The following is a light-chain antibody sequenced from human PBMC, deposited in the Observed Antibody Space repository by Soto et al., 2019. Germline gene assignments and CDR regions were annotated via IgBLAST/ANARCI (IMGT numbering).Light chain of an antibody. CDR2: AAS. CDR1: QSISSY. J-gene: IGKJ2*01. V-gene: IGKV1-39*01. Sequence: DIQMTQYPSSLSASVGDRVTITCRASQSISSYLNWYQQKPGKAPKLLIYAASSLQSGVPSRFSGSGSGTDFILTISSLQPEDFATYYCQQSYSTPYTFGQGTKLEIK. CDR3: QQSYSTPYT.